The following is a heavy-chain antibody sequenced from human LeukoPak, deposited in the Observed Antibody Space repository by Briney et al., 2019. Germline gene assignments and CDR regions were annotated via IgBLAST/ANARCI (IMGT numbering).Heavy chain of an antibody. CDR1: GFTFSSYS. J-gene: IGHJ6*02. CDR3: ARDLQYSYGMDV. CDR2: ITRSSNNI. Sequence: GGSLRLSCAASGFTFSSYSMNWVRRAPGRGLEWVSYITRSSNNIHYADSVKGRFTVSRDNAKNSLYVQMNSLRAEDTAVYYCARDLQYSYGMDVWGQGTTVTVSS. V-gene: IGHV3-48*01.